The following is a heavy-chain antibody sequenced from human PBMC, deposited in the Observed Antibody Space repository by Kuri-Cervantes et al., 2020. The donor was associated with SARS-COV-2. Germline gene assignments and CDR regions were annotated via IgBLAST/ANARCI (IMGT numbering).Heavy chain of an antibody. Sequence: ASVTVSCKASGYTFTGYYMHWLRPAPGQGVEWMGRINPNSGGTNYAQKFQGRVTITRDTSISPAYMELSRLGADDTAGYYCASQLGGGASEYYFDYWGQGTLVTVSS. V-gene: IGHV1-2*06. D-gene: IGHD2-21*01. CDR2: INPNSGGT. CDR1: GYTFTGYY. CDR3: ASQLGGGASEYYFDY. J-gene: IGHJ4*02.